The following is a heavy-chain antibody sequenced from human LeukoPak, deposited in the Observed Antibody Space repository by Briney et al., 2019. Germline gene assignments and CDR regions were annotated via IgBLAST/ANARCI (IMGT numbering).Heavy chain of an antibody. CDR1: GFSFSSYA. CDR3: TKDRTSIPTYYFDY. V-gene: IGHV3-23*01. CDR2: VSGTDGTT. Sequence: GGSLRLSCAASGFSFSSYAMSWVRQAPGKGLEWVSAVSGTDGTTYYADSVKGRFKGRFTISRDNSKNTLYLQMNSLRAEDTAIYYCTKDRTSIPTYYFDYWGQGTLVTVSS. D-gene: IGHD1-1*01. J-gene: IGHJ4*02.